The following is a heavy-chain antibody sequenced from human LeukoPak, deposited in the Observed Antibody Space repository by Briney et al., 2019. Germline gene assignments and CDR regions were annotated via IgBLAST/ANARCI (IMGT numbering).Heavy chain of an antibody. J-gene: IGHJ4*02. D-gene: IGHD3-22*01. CDR3: ARESGYDSSGYPHFDY. V-gene: IGHV3-66*01. CDR1: GFTGSSKY. CDR2: IYSGGNT. Sequence: GGSLRLSCAASGFTGSSKYMSWVRQAPGKGLEWVSVIYSGGNTYYADSVKGRFTISRDNSKNTLYLQMNSLRAEDTAVYYCARESGYDSSGYPHFDYWGQGTLVTVSS.